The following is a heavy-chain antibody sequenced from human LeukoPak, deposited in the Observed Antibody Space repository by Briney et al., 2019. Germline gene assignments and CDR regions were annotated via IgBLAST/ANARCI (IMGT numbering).Heavy chain of an antibody. D-gene: IGHD3-3*01. J-gene: IGHJ4*02. CDR1: GFTFSNAW. V-gene: IGHV3-15*01. Sequence: PGGSLRLSCAASGFTFSNAWMSWVRQAPGKGLEWVGRIKSKTDGGTTDYAAPVKGRFTISRDDSKNTLYLQMNSLKTEDTAVYYCTSDDIYDFWSGYYDYWGQGTLVTVSS. CDR2: IKSKTDGGTT. CDR3: TSDDIYDFWSGYYDY.